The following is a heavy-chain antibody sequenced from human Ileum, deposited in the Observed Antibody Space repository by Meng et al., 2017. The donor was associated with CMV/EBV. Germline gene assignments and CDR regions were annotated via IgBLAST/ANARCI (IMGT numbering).Heavy chain of an antibody. Sequence: SGYNFNIYGINWVRQAPGQGLEWLGWLSGYDGQTKYAQKFKGRVTLTTDTTTSTAYMELRGLNSDDTAVYYCARDPHEFWSSYFFDLWGQGTLVTVSS. D-gene: IGHD3-3*01. J-gene: IGHJ5*02. CDR3: ARDPHEFWSSYFFDL. CDR2: LSGYDGQT. V-gene: IGHV1-18*01. CDR1: GYNFNIYG.